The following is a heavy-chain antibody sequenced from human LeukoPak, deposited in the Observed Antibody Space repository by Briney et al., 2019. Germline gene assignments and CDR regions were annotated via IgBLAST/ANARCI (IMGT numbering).Heavy chain of an antibody. V-gene: IGHV5-51*01. D-gene: IGHD3-9*01. J-gene: IGHJ4*02. Sequence: GESLKISCKASGYSFTTHWIGWVRQMPGKGLEWMGIIYPDDSDTKYSPSFHGQVTISADKSISTAFLQWSSLKASDTAMYYCARPRAVLRYFDWAHDYYFDYWGQGTLVTVSS. CDR1: GYSFTTHW. CDR3: ARPRAVLRYFDWAHDYYFDY. CDR2: IYPDDSDT.